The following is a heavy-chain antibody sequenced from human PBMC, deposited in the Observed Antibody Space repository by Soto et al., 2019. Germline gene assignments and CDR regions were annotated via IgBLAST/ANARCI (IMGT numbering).Heavy chain of an antibody. CDR2: VYNNGGT. CDR3: ARGYYYDTSGYYSAFDI. V-gene: IGHV4-59*01. CDR1: GGSISSDY. J-gene: IGHJ3*02. Sequence: PSETLSLTCTVSGGSISSDYWSWIRQRPGKGLEWVGYVYNNGGTKYNPSLKSRVTISVDTSNNQFSLKLTSVTAADTAVYYCARGYYYDTSGYYSAFDIWGQGTMVTVSS. D-gene: IGHD3-22*01.